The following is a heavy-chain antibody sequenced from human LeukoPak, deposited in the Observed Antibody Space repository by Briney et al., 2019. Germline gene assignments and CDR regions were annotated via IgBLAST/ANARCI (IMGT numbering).Heavy chain of an antibody. D-gene: IGHD2-2*01. CDR2: ISSSSSYI. J-gene: IGHJ6*03. Sequence: GGSLRLSCAASGFTFSDYYMSWIRQAPGKGLEWVSSISSSSSYIYYADSVKGRFTISRDNAKNSLYLQMNSLRAEDTAVYYCARDSMGYCSSTSCYAGVYYYYMDVWGKGTTVTVSS. V-gene: IGHV3-11*06. CDR3: ARDSMGYCSSTSCYAGVYYYYMDV. CDR1: GFTFSDYY.